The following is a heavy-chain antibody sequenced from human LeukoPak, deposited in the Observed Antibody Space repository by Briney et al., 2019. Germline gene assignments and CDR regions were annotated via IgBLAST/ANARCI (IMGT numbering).Heavy chain of an antibody. CDR1: GYTFINFG. V-gene: IGHV1-8*02. D-gene: IGHD1-26*01. J-gene: IGHJ3*02. CDR3: ARGIVDDAFDI. Sequence: ASVKVSCKTSGYTFINFGINWVRQATGQGLEWMGWMNPNSGNTGYAQKFQGRVTMTRNTSISTAYMELSSLRSEDTAVYYCARGIVDDAFDIWGQGTMVTVSS. CDR2: MNPNSGNT.